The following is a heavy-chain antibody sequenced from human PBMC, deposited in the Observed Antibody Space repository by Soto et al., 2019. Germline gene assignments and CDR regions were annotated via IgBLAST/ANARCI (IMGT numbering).Heavy chain of an antibody. J-gene: IGHJ6*02. D-gene: IGHD2-2*01. Sequence: GSLRLSCVASGFTFSTHAMSWVRQAPGKGLEWVSTFSGSGGNIYYAESVKGRLTIPRDDSKNTLYLQMNSLRVEDTAVYYCAKDPPWTVGPLAMDVWGQGTTVTVSS. V-gene: IGHV3-23*01. CDR3: AKDPPWTVGPLAMDV. CDR1: GFTFSTHA. CDR2: FSGSGGNI.